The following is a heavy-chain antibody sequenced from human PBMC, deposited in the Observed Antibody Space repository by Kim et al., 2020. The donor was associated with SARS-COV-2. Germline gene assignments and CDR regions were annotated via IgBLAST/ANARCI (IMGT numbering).Heavy chain of an antibody. CDR3: AREYTSGWRQFDY. Sequence: SETLSLTCSVSGGSISNYYWSWIRQPAGKGLEWIGRISTSGSTNYNPSLKSRVTMSMDTSKNQFSLNLTSVTAADTAVYHCAREYTSGWRQFDYWGQGTLVTVSS. V-gene: IGHV4-4*07. CDR2: ISTSGST. D-gene: IGHD6-19*01. J-gene: IGHJ4*02. CDR1: GGSISNYY.